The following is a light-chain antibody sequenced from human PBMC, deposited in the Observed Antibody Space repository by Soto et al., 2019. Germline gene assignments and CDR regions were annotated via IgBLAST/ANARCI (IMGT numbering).Light chain of an antibody. CDR1: VSDVGTFGP. J-gene: IGLJ1*01. Sequence: QSALTQPASVSGSPGQSITISCTGSVSDVGTFGPVSWYQQHPGQVPKLIIYEGNRRPSGVSGRFSGSKSGNTASLTISGLQAEDEADYYCCSLTTSHTDVFGSGTKLTVL. CDR3: CSLTTSHTDV. CDR2: EGN. V-gene: IGLV2-14*02.